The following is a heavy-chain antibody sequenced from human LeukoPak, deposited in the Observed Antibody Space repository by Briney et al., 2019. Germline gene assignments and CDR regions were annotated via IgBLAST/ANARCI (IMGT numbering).Heavy chain of an antibody. CDR3: AREDGSGYYGMDV. CDR1: GVTLSSYA. V-gene: IGHV3-21*01. Sequence: GGSLRLSCAASGVTLSSYAMSWARQAPGKGLEWVSSISSSSSYIYYADSVKGRFTISRDNAKNSLYLQMNSLRAEDTAVYYCAREDGSGYYGMDVWGQGTTVTVSS. CDR2: ISSSSSYI. D-gene: IGHD3-10*01. J-gene: IGHJ6*02.